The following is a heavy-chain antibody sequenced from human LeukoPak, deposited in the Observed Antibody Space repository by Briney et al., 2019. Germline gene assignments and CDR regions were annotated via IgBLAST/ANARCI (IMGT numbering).Heavy chain of an antibody. CDR3: ARTYYYDSSGYLGLFY. CDR1: GGTFSSYA. Sequence: SAKLSCTASGGTFSSYAISWVRQATGQWLGWLGGIIPIFGTANYEQKFQGRVTITTDESTSTAYMELSSLRSEDTAVYYCARTYYYDSSGYLGLFYWGQGTLVTVSS. J-gene: IGHJ4*02. D-gene: IGHD3-22*01. CDR2: IIPIFGTA. V-gene: IGHV1-69*05.